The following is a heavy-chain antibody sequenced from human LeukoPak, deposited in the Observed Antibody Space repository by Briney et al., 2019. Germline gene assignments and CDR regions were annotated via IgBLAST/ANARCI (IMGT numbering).Heavy chain of an antibody. CDR3: AKAHFNEGRIFDY. CDR2: IGGSGVNT. V-gene: IGHV3-23*01. Sequence: GGSLRLFCTASGFTFASCAMSWVRQAPGKGLEWVSTIGGSGVNTYYADSVKGRFTISRDNSKNTLFLQVSSLRAEDTAVYYCAKAHFNEGRIFDYWGQGTLVTVSS. J-gene: IGHJ4*02. CDR1: GFTFASCA. D-gene: IGHD1-1*01.